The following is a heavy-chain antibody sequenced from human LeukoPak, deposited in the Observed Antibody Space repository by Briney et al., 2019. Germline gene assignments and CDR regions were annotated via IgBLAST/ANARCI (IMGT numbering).Heavy chain of an antibody. V-gene: IGHV3-7*01. J-gene: IGHJ4*02. CDR1: GFTFSDYY. CDR2: MNIDGSEK. D-gene: IGHD1-26*01. Sequence: GGSLRLSCAASGFTFSDYYMSWIRQAPGKRPEWVANMNIDGSEKYYADSVKGRFTISRDNARNSVYLQMNSLRVEDTAVYYCARDPVEWELLLDCWGQGTLVTVSS. CDR3: ARDPVEWELLLDC.